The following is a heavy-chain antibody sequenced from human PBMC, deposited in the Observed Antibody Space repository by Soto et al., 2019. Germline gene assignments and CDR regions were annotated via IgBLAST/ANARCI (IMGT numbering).Heavy chain of an antibody. V-gene: IGHV3-9*01. CDR2: ITWNSARI. J-gene: IGHJ4*02. CDR3: ARDRGFDPTAYYLHY. CDR1: GFTFDDYA. Sequence: GGSLRLSCAASGFTFDDYAMHWVRQAPGKGLEWVSIITWNSARIAYADSVKGRFTVSRDNAKNSLYLQMNSLRAEDTAVYYCARDRGFDPTAYYLHYWGQGTLVTVSS. D-gene: IGHD2-21*01.